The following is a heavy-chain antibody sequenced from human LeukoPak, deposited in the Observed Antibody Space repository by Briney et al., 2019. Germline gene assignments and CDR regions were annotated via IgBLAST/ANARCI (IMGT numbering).Heavy chain of an antibody. Sequence: GGSLRLSCAASGFTFSSYAMSWVRQAPGKGLEWVSAISGSGGSTYYADSVKGRFTISRDNSKNMLYLQMNSLRAEDTAVYYCAKDRDYGGNSEKFDYWGQGTLVTVSS. V-gene: IGHV3-23*01. CDR1: GFTFSSYA. D-gene: IGHD4-23*01. J-gene: IGHJ4*02. CDR2: ISGSGGST. CDR3: AKDRDYGGNSEKFDY.